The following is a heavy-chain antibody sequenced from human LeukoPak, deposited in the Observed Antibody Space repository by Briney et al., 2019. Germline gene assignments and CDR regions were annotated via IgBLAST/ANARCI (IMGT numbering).Heavy chain of an antibody. CDR1: GYSFTSCW. CDR3: ARVEAVAGNSFDY. V-gene: IGHV5-51*01. Sequence: HGESLKISCQGSGYSFTSCWIGWVRQLPGKGLEWMGIIYPGDSDTRYSPSFQGQVTISADKSISTAYLQWSSLKASDTAMYYCARVEAVAGNSFDYWGQGTLVTVSS. CDR2: IYPGDSDT. J-gene: IGHJ4*02. D-gene: IGHD6-19*01.